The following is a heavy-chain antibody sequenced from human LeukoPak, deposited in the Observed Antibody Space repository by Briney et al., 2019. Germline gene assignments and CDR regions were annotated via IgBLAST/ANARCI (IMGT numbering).Heavy chain of an antibody. CDR3: ARYQLYGGNWDAFDI. V-gene: IGHV3-30-3*01. J-gene: IGHJ3*02. Sequence: PGGSLRLSCAASGFTLSSYAMHWVRQAPGKGLEWVAVISYDGSNKYYADSVKGRFTISRDNSKNTLYLQMNSLRAEDTAVYYCARYQLYGGNWDAFDIWGQGTMVTVSS. D-gene: IGHD4-23*01. CDR2: ISYDGSNK. CDR1: GFTLSSYA.